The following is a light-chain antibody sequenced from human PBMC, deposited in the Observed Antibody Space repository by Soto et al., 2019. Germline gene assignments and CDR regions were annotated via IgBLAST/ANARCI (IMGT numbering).Light chain of an antibody. CDR3: QRYNSYWT. Sequence: DIPMTQSPSTMSASFVDRLTITFRASQSISSWLAWYQQKPGKAPKLLIYKASSLESGVPSRFSGSGSGTEFTLTISSLQPDDFATYYCQRYNSYWTFGQGTKVDIK. J-gene: IGKJ1*01. CDR2: KAS. CDR1: QSISSW. V-gene: IGKV1-5*03.